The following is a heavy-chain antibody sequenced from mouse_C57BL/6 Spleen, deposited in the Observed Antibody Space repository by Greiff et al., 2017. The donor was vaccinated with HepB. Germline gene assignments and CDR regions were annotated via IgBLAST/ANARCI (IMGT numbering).Heavy chain of an antibody. CDR1: GYSITSGYY. CDR2: ISYDGSN. J-gene: IGHJ4*01. CDR3: ARDALWAMDY. Sequence: EVQLQESGPGLVKPSQSLSLTCSVTGYSITSGYYWNWIRQFPGNKLEWMGYISYDGSNNYNPSLKNRISITRDTSKNQFFLKLNSVTTEDTATYYCARDALWAMDYWGQGTSVTVSS. V-gene: IGHV3-6*01.